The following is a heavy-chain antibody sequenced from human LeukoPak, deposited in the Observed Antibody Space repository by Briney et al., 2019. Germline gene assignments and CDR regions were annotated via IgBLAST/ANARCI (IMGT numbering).Heavy chain of an antibody. CDR1: GFTFSSYG. CDR3: ARGGYDRHRGFDY. V-gene: IGHV3-33*01. CDR2: IWYDGSNK. Sequence: GGSLRLSCAASGFTFSSYGMHWVRQAPGKGLEWVAVIWYDGSNKYYADSVKGRFTISRDNSKNTLYLQMNSLRAEDTAVYYCARGGYDRHRGFDYWGQGTLVTVSS. J-gene: IGHJ4*02. D-gene: IGHD3-3*01.